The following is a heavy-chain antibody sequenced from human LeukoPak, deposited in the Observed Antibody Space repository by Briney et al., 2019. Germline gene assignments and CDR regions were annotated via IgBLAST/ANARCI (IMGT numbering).Heavy chain of an antibody. D-gene: IGHD3-22*01. J-gene: IGHJ4*02. Sequence: GASVKVSCKASGYTFTGYYMHWVRQAPGQGLEWMGWINPNSGGTNYAQKFQGRVTMTRDTSISTAYMELSRLRSDDTAVYYCARYYYYDSSGHSPLDYWGQGTLVTVSS. CDR1: GYTFTGYY. CDR2: INPNSGGT. CDR3: ARYYYYDSSGHSPLDY. V-gene: IGHV1-2*02.